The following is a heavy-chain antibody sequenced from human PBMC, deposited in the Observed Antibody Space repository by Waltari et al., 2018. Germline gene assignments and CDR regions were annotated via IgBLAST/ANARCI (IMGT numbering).Heavy chain of an antibody. J-gene: IGHJ4*02. Sequence: EVQLVESGGGLVQPGGSLRLSCAASGFTFSRYWMSWVRPAPGKGLEWVANIKQDGSEKYYVDSVKGRFTISRDNAKNSLYLQMNSLRAEDTAVYYCARDLGITMVRGVISVNDYWGQGTLVTVSS. V-gene: IGHV3-7*01. D-gene: IGHD3-10*01. CDR1: GFTFSRYW. CDR2: IKQDGSEK. CDR3: ARDLGITMVRGVISVNDY.